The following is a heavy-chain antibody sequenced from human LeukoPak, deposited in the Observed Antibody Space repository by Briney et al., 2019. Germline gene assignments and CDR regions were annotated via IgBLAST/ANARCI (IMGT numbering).Heavy chain of an antibody. D-gene: IGHD2-2*01. Sequence: PSETLSLTCTVSGGSFFSSSYSWGWIRQPPGKGLECIGTMYYTGTTYYNPSLKGRVTISIDTSKKQFSLRLSSVTAADTAVYYCARLEGYCDTSSCRAFDYWGQGTLLTVSS. CDR2: MYYTGTT. V-gene: IGHV4-39*01. CDR1: GGSFFSSSYS. J-gene: IGHJ4*02. CDR3: ARLEGYCDTSSCRAFDY.